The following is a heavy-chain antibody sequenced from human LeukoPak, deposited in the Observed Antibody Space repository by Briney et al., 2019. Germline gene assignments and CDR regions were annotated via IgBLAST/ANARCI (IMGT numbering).Heavy chain of an antibody. Sequence: SGPTLVNPTQTLTLTCTFSGFSLRSGGMCVSWIRQPPGKALEWLTRIDWDDDKYYSTSLKPTLTISKHTSKNQVFLTMINMDPVDTATYYCARISDHYDSSGYSVFDYWGQGILVTVSS. V-gene: IGHV2-70*11. CDR3: ARISDHYDSSGYSVFDY. J-gene: IGHJ4*02. D-gene: IGHD3-22*01. CDR2: IDWDDDK. CDR1: GFSLRSGGMC.